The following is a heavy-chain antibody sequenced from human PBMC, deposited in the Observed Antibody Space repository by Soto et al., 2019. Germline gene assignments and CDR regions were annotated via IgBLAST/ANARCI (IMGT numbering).Heavy chain of an antibody. Sequence: EVQLVESGGGLIQPGGSLRLSCAASGFTVSSNYMSWVRQAPGKGLEWVSVIYSGGSTYYADSVKGRFTISRDNSKNTLYLQMNSRRAADTAVYYCARVEADTAMAVAYWGQGTLVTVSS. CDR2: IYSGGST. D-gene: IGHD5-18*01. J-gene: IGHJ4*02. V-gene: IGHV3-53*01. CDR3: ARVEADTAMAVAY. CDR1: GFTVSSNY.